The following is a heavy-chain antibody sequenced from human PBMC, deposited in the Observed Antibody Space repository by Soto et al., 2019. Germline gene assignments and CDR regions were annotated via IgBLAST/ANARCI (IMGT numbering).Heavy chain of an antibody. J-gene: IGHJ6*02. CDR2: IYWDGDE. V-gene: IGHV2-5*02. D-gene: IGHD2-15*01. CDR1: GFSVSTGGVG. Sequence: QITLKESGPTLVKPTQTLTLTCTFSGFSVSTGGVGVAWIRQPPGKALEWLALIYWDGDERYSPFLQSRVTITKDTSKNQVVLTMTNMDPVDTATYYCAHKGGRGAGMDVWGQGTTVTVSS. CDR3: AHKGGRGAGMDV.